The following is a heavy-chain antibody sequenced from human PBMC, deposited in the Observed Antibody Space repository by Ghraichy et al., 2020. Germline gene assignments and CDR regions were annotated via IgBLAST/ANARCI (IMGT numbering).Heavy chain of an antibody. CDR3: ARGSYDFWSGYYTGGPLFDY. CDR1: GFTFSSYA. J-gene: IGHJ4*02. D-gene: IGHD3-3*01. Sequence: GGSLRLSCAASGFTFSSYALHWVRQAPGKGLEWVAVISYDGSNKYYADSVKGRFTISRDNSKNTLYLQMNSLRAEDTAVYYCARGSYDFWSGYYTGGPLFDYWGQGTLVTVSS. CDR2: ISYDGSNK. V-gene: IGHV3-30*04.